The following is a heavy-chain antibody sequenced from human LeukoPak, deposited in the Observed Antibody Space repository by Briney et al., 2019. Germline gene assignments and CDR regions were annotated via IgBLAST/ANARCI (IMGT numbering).Heavy chain of an antibody. J-gene: IGHJ4*02. Sequence: SETLSLTCAVYGGSFSGYYWSWIRQPPGKGLEWIGEINHSGSTNYNPSLKSRVTISVATSTTQFSLTLSPVTAPAPALSYYARGTSYDDPGYFYDWGEERLVTVVS. CDR3: ARGTSYDDPGYFYD. CDR2: INHSGST. D-gene: IGHD5-12*01. V-gene: IGHV4-34*01. CDR1: GGSFSGYY.